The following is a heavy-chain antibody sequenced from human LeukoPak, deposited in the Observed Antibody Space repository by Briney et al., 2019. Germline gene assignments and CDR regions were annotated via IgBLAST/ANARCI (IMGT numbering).Heavy chain of an antibody. Sequence: PSETLSLTCAVYGGSFSGYYWNWIRQPPGKGLEWIGEINHSGSTNYNPSLKSRVTISVDTSKNQFSLKLSSVTAADTAVYYCARGRRSGSYYGPFDYWGQGTLVTVSS. J-gene: IGHJ4*02. V-gene: IGHV4-34*01. CDR1: GGSFSGYY. CDR3: ARGRRSGSYYGPFDY. CDR2: INHSGST. D-gene: IGHD1-26*01.